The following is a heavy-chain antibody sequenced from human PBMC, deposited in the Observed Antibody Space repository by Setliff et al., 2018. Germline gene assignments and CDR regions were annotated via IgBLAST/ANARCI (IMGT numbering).Heavy chain of an antibody. CDR2: IKYDGTT. CDR3: ARGCAAGACYSDYYYYMDV. Sequence: PSETLSLTCTVASGAIINYYWSWIRQPPGRPLEWIGYIKYDGTTDYNPSLDSRVTMSVDTSKNQFSLKLESVTAADTAMYYCARGCAAGACYSDYYYYMDVWGKGTTVTVSS. D-gene: IGHD2-15*01. J-gene: IGHJ6*03. CDR1: SGAIINYY. V-gene: IGHV4-59*01.